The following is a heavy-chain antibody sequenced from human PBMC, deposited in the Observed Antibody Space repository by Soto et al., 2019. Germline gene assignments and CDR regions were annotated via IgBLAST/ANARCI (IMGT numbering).Heavy chain of an antibody. CDR2: ISSSGSTI. J-gene: IGHJ6*02. D-gene: IGHD2-21*02. Sequence: GSLRLSCAASGFTFSSYEMNWVRQAPGKGLEWVSYISSSGSTIYYADSVKGRFTISRDNAKNSLYLQMNSLRAEDTAVYYCARMLGCGGDCFDYYYGMDVWGQGTTVTVSS. CDR3: ARMLGCGGDCFDYYYGMDV. V-gene: IGHV3-48*03. CDR1: GFTFSSYE.